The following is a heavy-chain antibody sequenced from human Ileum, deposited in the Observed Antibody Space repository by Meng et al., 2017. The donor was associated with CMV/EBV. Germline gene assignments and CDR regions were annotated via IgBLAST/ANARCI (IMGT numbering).Heavy chain of an antibody. CDR2: MNPNSGNT. Sequence: ASVKVSCKTSGYTFSSYDINWVRQAAGQGLEWMGWMNPNSGNTGYAEKFQGRVTLTRDTSISTAYMEVSSLRSDDTAVYYCASNIYGDYGGVDYWGQGTLVTVSS. D-gene: IGHD4-17*01. CDR1: GYTFSSYD. V-gene: IGHV1-8*01. J-gene: IGHJ4*02. CDR3: ASNIYGDYGGVDY.